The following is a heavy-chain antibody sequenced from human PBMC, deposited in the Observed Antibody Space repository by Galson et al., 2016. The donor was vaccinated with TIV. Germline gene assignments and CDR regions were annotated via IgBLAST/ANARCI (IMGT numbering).Heavy chain of an antibody. J-gene: IGHJ6*02. V-gene: IGHV2-70*11. D-gene: IGHD2-2*01. Sequence: PALVKPTQTLTLTCTFSGFSLSTSGMCVSWVRQPPGKALEWLARIDWDDDKYYITSLKTRLTISKDTSKNQVVLTMTNTVPVDTATYYCARELIPTATERPFLSGMDVWGQGTTVTVSS. CDR2: IDWDDDK. CDR3: ARELIPTATERPFLSGMDV. CDR1: GFSLSTSGMC.